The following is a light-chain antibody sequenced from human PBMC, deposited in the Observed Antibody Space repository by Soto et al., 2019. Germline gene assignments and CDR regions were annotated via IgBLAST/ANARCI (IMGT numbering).Light chain of an antibody. Sequence: EIVLTQSPGTLSLSPGERATLYCRASQSFRGLLAWYQQRPGQAPRLLIYDAYNRATGIPPRFSGSGSGTDFTLTISSLEPEDFAVYYCQQYSRAPPTFGQGTKVDNK. CDR1: QSFRGL. J-gene: IGKJ1*01. CDR2: DAY. V-gene: IGKV3-20*01. CDR3: QQYSRAPPT.